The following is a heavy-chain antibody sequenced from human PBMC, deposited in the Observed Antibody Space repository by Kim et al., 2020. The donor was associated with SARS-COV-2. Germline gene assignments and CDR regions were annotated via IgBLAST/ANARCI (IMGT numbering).Heavy chain of an antibody. CDR2: INHSGKT. D-gene: IGHD1-26*01. Sequence: SETLSLTCGAYGCSLMSLVFYYWNWIRQSPGKGLAWIGEINHSGKTNSNLTLLGRVTMSVDTSKNQFSLELTSVTAADTGIYYCSRGRYFGSTNFYEHYYYLDVWDKGTTLTVSS. CDR1: GCSLMSLVFYY. J-gene: IGHJ6*03. V-gene: IGHV4-34*01. CDR3: SRGRYFGSTNFYEHYYYLDV.